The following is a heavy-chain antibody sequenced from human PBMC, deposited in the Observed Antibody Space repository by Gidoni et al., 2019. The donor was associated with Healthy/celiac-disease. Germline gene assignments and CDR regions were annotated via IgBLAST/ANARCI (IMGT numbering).Heavy chain of an antibody. J-gene: IGHJ6*03. CDR2: IIPIFGTA. Sequence: QVQLVQSGAKVKKPGSSEKVSCKASGGTFSSYAISWVRQARGQGLEWMGGIIPIFGTANYAQKFQGRVTITADKSTSTAYMELSSLRSEDTAVYYCARTLYNWNDVGYYYYYMDVWGKGTTVTVSS. CDR3: ARTLYNWNDVGYYYYYMDV. D-gene: IGHD1-20*01. CDR1: GGTFSSYA. V-gene: IGHV1-69*06.